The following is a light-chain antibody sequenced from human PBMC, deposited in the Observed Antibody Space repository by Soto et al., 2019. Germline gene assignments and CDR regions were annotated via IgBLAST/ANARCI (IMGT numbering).Light chain of an antibody. CDR2: YNN. J-gene: IGLJ1*01. Sequence: QSVLTQPPSASGTAGQVVTISCSGGDSNIGSNSVYWYQHLPRMAPKLLIYYNNQRPSGVPDRFSGSRSGTSASLAIVGLRSEDEAVYSCAAWDASLSACVFANGTQVTVL. V-gene: IGLV1-47*02. CDR1: DSNIGSNS. CDR3: AAWDASLSACV.